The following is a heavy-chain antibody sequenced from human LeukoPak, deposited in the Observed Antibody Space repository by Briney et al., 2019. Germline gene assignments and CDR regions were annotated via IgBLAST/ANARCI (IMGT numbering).Heavy chain of an antibody. V-gene: IGHV3-21*01. CDR2: ISSSSSYI. D-gene: IGHD3-3*01. CDR1: GFTFSSYS. J-gene: IGHJ5*02. Sequence: GGSLRLSCAASGFTFSSYSMNWVRQAPGKGLEWVSSISSSSSYIYYADSVKGRFTTSRDNAKNSLYLQMNSLRAEDTAVYYCARGVTIFGVVTAFDPWGQGTLVTVSS. CDR3: ARGVTIFGVVTAFDP.